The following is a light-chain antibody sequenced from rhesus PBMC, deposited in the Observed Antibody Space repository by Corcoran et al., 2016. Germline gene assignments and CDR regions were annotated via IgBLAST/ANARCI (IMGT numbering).Light chain of an antibody. Sequence: QAAPTQSPSVSGPAGQSVTISCTGTSSDIGYYNAVSWYQQHPGKAPKLMIYEVSKRPSGVSDRFSGSKSGNTASLTISGLQAEDEADYYCSSYAGSGTFIFGAGTRLTVL. V-gene: IGLV2-19*02. J-gene: IGLJ1*01. CDR2: EVS. CDR1: SSDIGYYNA. CDR3: SSYAGSGTFI.